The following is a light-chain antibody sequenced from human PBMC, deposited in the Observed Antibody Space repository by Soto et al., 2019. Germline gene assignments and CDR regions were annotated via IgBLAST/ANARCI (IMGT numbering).Light chain of an antibody. V-gene: IGLV2-14*01. CDR3: SSYTSSSTQV. J-gene: IGLJ1*01. Sequence: QSALTQPASVSGSPGQSITISCTGTRSDVGGYNYVSWYPQHPGKDPKLMIYDVSNRTSGVSTPFSCSKSGNTASLTISGRQAEDEADYYFSSYTSSSTQVFGTGTKLTVL. CDR1: RSDVGGYNY. CDR2: DVS.